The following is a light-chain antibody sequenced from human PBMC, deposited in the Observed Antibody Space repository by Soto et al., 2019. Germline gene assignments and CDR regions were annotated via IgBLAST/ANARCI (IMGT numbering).Light chain of an antibody. Sequence: QSALTQPPSASGSPGQSVTISCTGTSSDVGGYNYVSWYQQHPGKAPKLMIYEVSKRPSGVPDRFSGFQSGNTASLTVSGLQAEDEADYYCSSYAGSNNLLFGGGTKLTVL. CDR3: SSYAGSNNLL. J-gene: IGLJ2*01. CDR2: EVS. V-gene: IGLV2-8*01. CDR1: SSDVGGYNY.